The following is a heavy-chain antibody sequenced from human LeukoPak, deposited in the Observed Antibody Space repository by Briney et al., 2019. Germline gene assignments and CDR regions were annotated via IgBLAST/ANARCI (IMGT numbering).Heavy chain of an antibody. CDR1: GGSISSSSYY. CDR3: ARGPRITMIVVVTDDAFDI. V-gene: IGHV4-39*07. J-gene: IGHJ3*02. D-gene: IGHD3-22*01. CDR2: IYYSGST. Sequence: SETPPLTCTVSGGSISSSSYYWGWIRQPPGKGLEWIGSIYYSGSTYYNPSLKSRVTISVDTSKNQFSLKLSSVTAADTAVYYCARGPRITMIVVVTDDAFDIWGQGTMVTVSS.